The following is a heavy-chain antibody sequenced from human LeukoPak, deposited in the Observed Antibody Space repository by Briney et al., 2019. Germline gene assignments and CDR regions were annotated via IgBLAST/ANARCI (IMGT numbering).Heavy chain of an antibody. D-gene: IGHD2-21*02. CDR3: ARDGVTASYFLDY. J-gene: IGHJ4*02. CDR1: GDRVSSNSAA. V-gene: IGHV6-1*01. CDR2: TYYRSKWNT. Sequence: SETLSLTCAISGDRVSSNSAAWDCIRQHPSRGLEWLVGTYYRSKWNTDYAISVRSRITITTDTSKNQFSLQLNSVTPEDTAVYYCARDGVTASYFLDYWGQGTLASVSS.